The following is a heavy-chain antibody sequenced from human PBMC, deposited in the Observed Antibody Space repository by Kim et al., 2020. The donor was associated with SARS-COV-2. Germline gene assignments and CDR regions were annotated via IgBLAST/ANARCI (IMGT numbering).Heavy chain of an antibody. D-gene: IGHD3-9*01. CDR1: GFTFSSYG. J-gene: IGHJ6*02. CDR3: AQDLKGYFDWLRSRFYNYYGMDA. V-gene: IGHV3-30*18. Sequence: GGSLRLSCAASGFTFSSYGMHWVRQAPGKGLEWVAVISYDGSNKYYADSVKGRFTISRDNSKNTLDLQMNSLRAEDTAVYYCAQDLKGYFDWLRSRFYNYYGMDAWGQGTTVTVSS. CDR2: ISYDGSNK.